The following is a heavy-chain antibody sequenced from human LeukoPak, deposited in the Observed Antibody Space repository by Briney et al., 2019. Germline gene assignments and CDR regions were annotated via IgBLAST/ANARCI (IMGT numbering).Heavy chain of an antibody. CDR3: ARVAMGGSGSYYSYYYYYYMDV. V-gene: IGHV1-69*13. J-gene: IGHJ6*03. CDR2: IIPIFGTA. CDR1: GGTFSSYA. D-gene: IGHD3-10*01. Sequence: SVKVSCKASGGTFSSYAISWVRQAPGQGLEWMGGIIPIFGTANYAQKFQGRVTITADESTSTAYMELSSLRSEDTAVYYCARVAMGGSGSYYSYYYYYYMDVWGKGTTVTISS.